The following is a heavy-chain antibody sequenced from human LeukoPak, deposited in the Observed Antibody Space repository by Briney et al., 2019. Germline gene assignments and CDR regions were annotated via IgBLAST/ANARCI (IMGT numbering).Heavy chain of an antibody. V-gene: IGHV4-34*01. Sequence: PSETLSLTCAVYGGSFSGYYWSWIRQPPGKGLEWIGEINHSGSTNYNPSLKSRVTISVDTSKNQFSLKLSSATAADTAVYYCARGPVQYQLLSYNWFDPWGQGTLVTVSS. CDR2: INHSGST. CDR1: GGSFSGYY. CDR3: ARGPVQYQLLSYNWFDP. J-gene: IGHJ5*02. D-gene: IGHD2-2*01.